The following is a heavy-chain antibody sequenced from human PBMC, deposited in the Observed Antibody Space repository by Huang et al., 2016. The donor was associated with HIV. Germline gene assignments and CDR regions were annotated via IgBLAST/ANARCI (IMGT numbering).Heavy chain of an antibody. CDR3: ARHVKSSHQLLYNWFDP. V-gene: IGHV4-39*01. CDR1: GGSISSSTYY. Sequence: QLQLRESGPGLMKPSETLSLTCTVSGGSISSSTYYWGWIRQPPGKGLEWVGTIHYSGSAYYSPSLKSRATISVDTSKNHFSLKLSSVTAADTAVYCCARHVKSSHQLLYNWFDPWGQGTLVTVSS. J-gene: IGHJ5*02. D-gene: IGHD2-2*01. CDR2: IHYSGSA.